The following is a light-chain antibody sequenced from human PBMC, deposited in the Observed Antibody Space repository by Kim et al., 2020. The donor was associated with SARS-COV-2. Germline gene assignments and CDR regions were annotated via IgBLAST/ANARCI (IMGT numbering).Light chain of an antibody. CDR3: QQYNNWPPHT. CDR2: GAS. Sequence: EIVTTQSPATLSVSPGERATLSCRASQSVSSNLAWYQQKPGQAPRLLIYGASTRATGIPARFSGSGSGTEFTLTISSLQSEDFAVYYCQQYNNWPPHTFGQGTKLEI. V-gene: IGKV3-15*01. CDR1: QSVSSN. J-gene: IGKJ2*01.